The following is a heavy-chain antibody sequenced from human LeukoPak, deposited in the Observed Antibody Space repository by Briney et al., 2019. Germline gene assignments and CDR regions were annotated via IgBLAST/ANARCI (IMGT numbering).Heavy chain of an antibody. CDR2: VSNGGSTT. J-gene: IGHJ4*02. V-gene: IGHV3-48*03. D-gene: IGHD6-19*01. Sequence: GGSLRLSCAASGFTLTTYAMYWVRQAPGKGLVWVSYVSNGGSTTYYADSVKGRFTISRDNAKNSLYLQMNSLRAEDTAVYYCAARVRSGIWGQGTLVTVSS. CDR3: AARVRSGI. CDR1: GFTLTTYA.